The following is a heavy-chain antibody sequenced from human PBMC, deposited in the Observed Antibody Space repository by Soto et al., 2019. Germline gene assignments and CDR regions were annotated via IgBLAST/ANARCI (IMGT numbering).Heavy chain of an antibody. Sequence: GGSLRLSCAASGFTFSSDAMGWVRQGPGKGLEWVAVVSIGGSTHYADSVRGRFTISRDNSKNTLSLQMNSLTAEDTAVYFCAKRRGAGGHFDYWGQGALVTVSS. CDR3: AKRRGAGGHFDY. CDR1: GFTFSSDA. CDR2: VSIGGST. D-gene: IGHD2-15*01. V-gene: IGHV3-23*01. J-gene: IGHJ4*02.